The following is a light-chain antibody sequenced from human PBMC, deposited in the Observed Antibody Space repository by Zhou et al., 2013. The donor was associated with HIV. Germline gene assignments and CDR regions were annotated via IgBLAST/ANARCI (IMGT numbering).Light chain of an antibody. J-gene: IGKJ4*01. Sequence: DIQMTQSPSSVSASLGDRVTITCRASQDVSSWLAWYQQRPGGAPKLLIYAASTLHSGVPSRFSGSGSGTDFSLTISSLEPEDFATYYCQQSYTTPRTFGGGTKVEIK. CDR1: QDVSSW. V-gene: IGKV1-12*01. CDR3: QQSYTTPRT. CDR2: AAS.